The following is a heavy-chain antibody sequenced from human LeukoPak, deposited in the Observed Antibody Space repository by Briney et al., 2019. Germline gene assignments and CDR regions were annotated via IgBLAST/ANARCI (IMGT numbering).Heavy chain of an antibody. Sequence: SETLSLTCTVSDYSISSGYYWGWIRQPPGKGLEWIGSIYHSGSTFYNPSLKSRVTISVDTSNNQFSLKLSSVTAADTAVYYCARLSSSSYFFDYWGQGTLVTVSS. CDR1: DYSISSGYY. J-gene: IGHJ4*02. CDR3: ARLSSSSYFFDY. D-gene: IGHD6-6*01. CDR2: IYHSGST. V-gene: IGHV4-38-2*02.